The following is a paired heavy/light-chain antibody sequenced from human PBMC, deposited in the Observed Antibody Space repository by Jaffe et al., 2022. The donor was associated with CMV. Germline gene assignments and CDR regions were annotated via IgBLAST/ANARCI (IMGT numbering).Heavy chain of an antibody. J-gene: IGHJ4*02. V-gene: IGHV1-2*02. CDR2: INPNSGGT. D-gene: IGHD2-15*01. Sequence: QVQLVQSGAEVKKPGASVMVSCKASGYTFTGYYMHWVRQAPGQGLEWMAWINPNSGGTNSAQMFQGRVTMTRDTSISTAYMELSSLRSNDTAVYYCARSVAPTRSGFDYWGQGTLVTVSS. CDR1: GYTFTGYY. CDR3: ARSVAPTRSGFDY.
Light chain of an antibody. CDR3: QESYSTPLT. CDR1: QNIYIY. V-gene: IGKV1-39*01. CDR2: AAS. Sequence: DIQMTQSPSSLSASVGDRVTITCRASQNIYIYLNWYQQKPGKAPKLLIYAASSLQSGVPSRFSGSGSGTDFTLTISSLQPEDFAIYYCQESYSTPLTVGPGTKVDI. J-gene: IGKJ3*01.